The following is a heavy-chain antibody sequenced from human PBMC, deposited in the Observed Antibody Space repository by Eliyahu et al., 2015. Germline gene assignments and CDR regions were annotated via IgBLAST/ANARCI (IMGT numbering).Heavy chain of an antibody. J-gene: IGHJ4*02. V-gene: IGHV3-30-3*01. CDR3: ASWAGNNGWFGPLDY. Sequence: VSCAASGITFSTHTMHWVRQAPGKGLEWVALISHDGDKKYYADSVKGRFTISRDTSKNTMYLQMNSLRPEDTAVYYCASWAGNNGWFGPLDYWGQGTLVTVSS. CDR2: ISHDGDKK. CDR1: GITFSTHT. D-gene: IGHD3-10*01.